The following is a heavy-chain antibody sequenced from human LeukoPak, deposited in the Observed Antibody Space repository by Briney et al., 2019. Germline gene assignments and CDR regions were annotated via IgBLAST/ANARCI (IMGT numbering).Heavy chain of an antibody. CDR1: GFTFSSYA. V-gene: IGHV3-64*01. D-gene: IGHD1-26*01. CDR3: ARSGIVGATTSPLDY. J-gene: IGHJ4*02. CDR2: ISSNGGST. Sequence: TGGSLRLSCAASGFTFSSYAMHWVRQAPGKGLEYVSAISSNGGSTYYANSVKGRFTISRDNSKNTLYLQMGSLRAEDMAVCYCARSGIVGATTSPLDYWGQGTLVTVSS.